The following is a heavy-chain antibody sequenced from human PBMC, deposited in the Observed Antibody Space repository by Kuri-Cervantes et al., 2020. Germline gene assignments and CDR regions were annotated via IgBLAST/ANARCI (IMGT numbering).Heavy chain of an antibody. CDR2: MNPNSGNT. Sequence: ASVKVTCKASGYTFTSYDINWVRQATGQGLEWMGWMNPNSGNTGYAQKFQGRVTMTRDPSINTAYMELSRLRSDDTAVYYCARVRSERGRSSSFDPWGQGTLVTVSS. J-gene: IGHJ5*02. V-gene: IGHV1-8*01. CDR3: ARVRSERGRSSSFDP. D-gene: IGHD3-3*01. CDR1: GYTFTSYD.